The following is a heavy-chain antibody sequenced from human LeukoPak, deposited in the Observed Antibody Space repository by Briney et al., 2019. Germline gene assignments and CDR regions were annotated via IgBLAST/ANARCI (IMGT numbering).Heavy chain of an antibody. J-gene: IGHJ4*02. Sequence: PGGSLRLSCAASGFTFSSYSMNWVRQAPGKGLEWVSYISSTSSIIYYADPVKGRFTISRDNAKNSLYLQMNSLRAEDTAVYYCARGVYSGSYFRWGQGTLVTVSS. D-gene: IGHD1-26*01. CDR1: GFTFSSYS. CDR2: ISSTSSII. CDR3: ARGVYSGSYFR. V-gene: IGHV3-48*01.